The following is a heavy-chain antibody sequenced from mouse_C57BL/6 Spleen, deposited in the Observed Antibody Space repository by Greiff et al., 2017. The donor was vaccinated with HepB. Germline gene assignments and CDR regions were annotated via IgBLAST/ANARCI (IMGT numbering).Heavy chain of an antibody. Sequence: DVQLVESGGGLVKPGGSLKLSCAASGFTFSDYGMHWVRQAPEKGLEWVAYISSGSSTIYYAATVKGRFTISRDNAKNTLFLQMTSLRSEDTAMYYCARGNYYDYDGWFAYWGQGTLVTVSA. CDR1: GFTFSDYG. V-gene: IGHV5-17*01. J-gene: IGHJ3*01. D-gene: IGHD2-4*01. CDR2: ISSGSSTI. CDR3: ARGNYYDYDGWFAY.